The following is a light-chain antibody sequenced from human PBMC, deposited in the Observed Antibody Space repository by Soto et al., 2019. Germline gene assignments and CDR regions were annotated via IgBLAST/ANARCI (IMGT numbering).Light chain of an antibody. Sequence: QSVLTQPASVSGSPGQSITISCTGTSSDIGGYNYVSWYQQHPGEAPKLIIYDVNNRPSGVSDRFSGSKSGNTASLTISGLRTEDEADYYCSSYTSTIRVFGGGTKLTVL. J-gene: IGLJ3*02. CDR1: SSDIGGYNY. V-gene: IGLV2-14*03. CDR2: DVN. CDR3: SSYTSTIRV.